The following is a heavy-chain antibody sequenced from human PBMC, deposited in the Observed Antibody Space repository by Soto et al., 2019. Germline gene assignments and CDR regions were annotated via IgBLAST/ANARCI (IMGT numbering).Heavy chain of an antibody. CDR2: IYYSGST. CDR1: GGSISNGGYY. Sequence: QVQLQESGPGLVKPSQTLSLTCTVSGGSISNGGYYWTSIRQHPRKGMDWIGYIYYSGSTYYNPSLKSRVTISVDTSKNQFSLKLSSVTAADTAVYYCGRSVFPWGQGTLVTVSS. J-gene: IGHJ5*02. V-gene: IGHV4-31*03. CDR3: GRSVFP.